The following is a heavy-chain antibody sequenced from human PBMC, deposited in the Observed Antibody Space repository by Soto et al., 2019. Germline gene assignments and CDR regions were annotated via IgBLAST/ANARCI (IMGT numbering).Heavy chain of an antibody. CDR1: GFTFSSYA. J-gene: IGHJ4*02. Sequence: GGSLRLSCAASGFTFSSYAMSWVHQAPGKGLEWVSAISGSGGSTYYADSVKGRFTISRDNSKNTLYLQMNSLRAEDTAVYYCAKCPRWVTTQFNFDYWGQGTLVTVSS. D-gene: IGHD2-21*02. V-gene: IGHV3-23*01. CDR2: ISGSGGST. CDR3: AKCPRWVTTQFNFDY.